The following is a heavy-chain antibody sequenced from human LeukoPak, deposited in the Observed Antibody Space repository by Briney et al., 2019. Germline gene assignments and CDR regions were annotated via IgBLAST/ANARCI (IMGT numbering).Heavy chain of an antibody. CDR3: ARARGTMVRGVNAFDI. Sequence: ASVKVSCKASGYTFTGYYIHWVRQAPGQGLEWMGRINPNTGGTNYAQKFQGRVTMTRDTSISTAYMELSRLRSDDTAVYYCARARGTMVRGVNAFDIWGQGTMVTVSS. CDR2: INPNTGGT. D-gene: IGHD3-10*01. V-gene: IGHV1-2*06. J-gene: IGHJ3*02. CDR1: GYTFTGYY.